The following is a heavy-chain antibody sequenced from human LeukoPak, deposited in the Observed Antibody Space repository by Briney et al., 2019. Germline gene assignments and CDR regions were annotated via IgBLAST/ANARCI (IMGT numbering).Heavy chain of an antibody. J-gene: IGHJ3*01. D-gene: IGHD3-22*01. CDR3: GRVGDYFDNNGYSLDAVDA. Sequence: PGGSLRLSCGASGFSFRDHYMDWVRQPPGKGLECVGRIRTKPKSYTTDYAASVKGRFTISRDDSKNLLYLQMNSLKTEDTAVYYCGRVGDYFDNNGYSLDAVDAWGRGTMVTVSS. CDR2: IRTKPKSYTT. V-gene: IGHV3-72*01. CDR1: GFSFRDHY.